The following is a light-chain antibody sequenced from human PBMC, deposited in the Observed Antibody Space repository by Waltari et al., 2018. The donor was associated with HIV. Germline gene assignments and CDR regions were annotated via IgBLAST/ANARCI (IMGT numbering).Light chain of an antibody. J-gene: IGKJ1*01. CDR2: GAS. CDR3: QQYGTSPPT. V-gene: IGKV3-20*01. Sequence: DIVLTQSPGTLSLSPGTRATLSCRASQSVSSNYLAWYQQKPGQAPRLVIYGASSRATGIPARFSGSGSGTDFTLTISRLEPEDFAVYYCQQYGTSPPTFGQGTKVEVK. CDR1: QSVSSNY.